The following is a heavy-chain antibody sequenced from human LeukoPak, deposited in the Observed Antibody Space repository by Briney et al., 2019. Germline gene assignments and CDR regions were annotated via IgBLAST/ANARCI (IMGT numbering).Heavy chain of an antibody. Sequence: GASVKVSCKASGYTFTSCYMHWVRQAPGQGLEWMGIINPSGGSTSYAQKFQGRVTMTRDTSTSTVYMELSSLRSEDTAVYCCAREIAAAWTYFDYWGQGTLVTVSS. J-gene: IGHJ4*02. CDR2: INPSGGST. D-gene: IGHD6-13*01. CDR3: AREIAAAWTYFDY. V-gene: IGHV1-46*01. CDR1: GYTFTSCY.